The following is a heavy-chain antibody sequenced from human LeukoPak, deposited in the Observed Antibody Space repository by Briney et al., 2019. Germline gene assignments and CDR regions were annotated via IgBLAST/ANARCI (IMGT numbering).Heavy chain of an antibody. CDR3: AKPLANWGSIFSY. V-gene: IGHV3-23*01. J-gene: IGHJ4*02. CDR1: GFTFSSYA. D-gene: IGHD7-27*01. Sequence: PGGSLRLSCAASGFTFSSYAMNWVRQAPGKGLEWVSAISGSGGSTYYADSVKGRFTISRDNSKNTLYLQMNSLRAEDTAVYYCAKPLANWGSIFSYWGQGTLVTVSS. CDR2: ISGSGGST.